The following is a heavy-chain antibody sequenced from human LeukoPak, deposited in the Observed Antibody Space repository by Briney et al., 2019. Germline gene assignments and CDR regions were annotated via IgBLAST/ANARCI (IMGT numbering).Heavy chain of an antibody. D-gene: IGHD4-11*01. Sequence: PGGSLRLSCAASGFTFSSYWMSWVRQAPGKGLEWVANIKQDGSEKYYVDSVKGRFTISRDNAKNSLYLQMNSLRAEDTAVYYCAREDYSPIFYYYYYGMDVWGQGTTVTVSS. CDR1: GFTFSSYW. V-gene: IGHV3-7*01. J-gene: IGHJ6*02. CDR3: AREDYSPIFYYYYYGMDV. CDR2: IKQDGSEK.